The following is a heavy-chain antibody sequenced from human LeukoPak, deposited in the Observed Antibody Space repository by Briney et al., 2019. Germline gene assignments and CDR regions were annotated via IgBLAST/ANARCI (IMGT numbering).Heavy chain of an antibody. CDR1: GGSFSGYY. CDR3: ASTTGLLWFGGPARGMDV. CDR2: INHSGST. J-gene: IGHJ6*02. V-gene: IGHV4-34*01. Sequence: SGTLSLTCAVYGGSFSGYYWSWIRQPPGKGLERIGEINHSGSTNYNPSLKSRVTISVDTSKNQFSLKLSSVTAADTAVYYCASTTGLLWFGGPARGMDVWGQGTTVTVSS. D-gene: IGHD3-10*01.